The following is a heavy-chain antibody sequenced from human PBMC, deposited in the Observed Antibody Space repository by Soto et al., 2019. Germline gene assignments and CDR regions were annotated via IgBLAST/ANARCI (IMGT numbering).Heavy chain of an antibody. D-gene: IGHD3-3*02. CDR3: ARHSLALRKNNWFDP. V-gene: IGHV4-39*01. CDR1: GDSIISSDFY. J-gene: IGHJ5*02. CDR2: IFYLGSS. Sequence: PSETLSLTCTVSGDSIISSDFYCVCVRQPPGKGLEWIGSIFYLGSSYYNPSLKSRVTMSVDTSKNQFSLRLRSVTAADTALYFCARHSLALRKNNWFDPWGQGIMVTVSS.